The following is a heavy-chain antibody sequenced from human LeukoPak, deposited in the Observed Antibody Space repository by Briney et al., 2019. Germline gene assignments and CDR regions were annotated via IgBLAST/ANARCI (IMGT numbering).Heavy chain of an antibody. CDR2: IKEDGSEK. CDR1: GFTLSSYW. CDR3: ARRVWGSSRYDY. V-gene: IGHV3-7*01. D-gene: IGHD3-16*02. J-gene: IGHJ4*02. Sequence: PGGSLRLSCAASGFTLSSYWMSWVRQAPGKGLEWVANIKEDGSEKDYVDSVKGRFTISRDNAKNSLYLQMNSLRAEDTAVYHCARRVWGSSRYDYWGQGTLVTVSS.